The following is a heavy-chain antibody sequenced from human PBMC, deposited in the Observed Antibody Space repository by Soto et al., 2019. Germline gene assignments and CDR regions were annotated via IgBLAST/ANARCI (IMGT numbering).Heavy chain of an antibody. D-gene: IGHD4-17*01. CDR3: ARGTTTGY. J-gene: IGHJ4*02. CDR1: GFTFSSYW. CDR2: INSDGSTT. V-gene: IGHV3-74*01. Sequence: GGSLRLSCTVSGFTFSSYWMNWVRQGPGKGLVWVSRINSDGSTTSYADSVKGRFTISRDNAKNTLYLQMNSLRAEDTAVYYCARGTTTGYWGQGTLVTVSS.